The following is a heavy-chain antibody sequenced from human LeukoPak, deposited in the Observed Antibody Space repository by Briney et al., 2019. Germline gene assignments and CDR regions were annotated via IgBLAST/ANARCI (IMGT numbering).Heavy chain of an antibody. V-gene: IGHV1-24*01. D-gene: IGHD1-26*01. CDR3: ATHPLSGSYSILAAFDI. CDR1: GGTFSSYA. CDR2: FDPEDGET. Sequence: GSSVKVSCKASGGTFSSYAISWVRQAPGKGLEWMGGFDPEDGETIYAQKFQGRVTMTEDTSTDTAYMELSSLRSEDTAVYYCATHPLSGSYSILAAFDIWGQGTMVTVSS. J-gene: IGHJ3*02.